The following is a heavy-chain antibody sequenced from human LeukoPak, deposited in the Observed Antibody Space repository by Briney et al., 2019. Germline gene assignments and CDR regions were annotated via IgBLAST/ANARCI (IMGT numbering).Heavy chain of an antibody. J-gene: IGHJ3*02. CDR3: ARVLRTDALDI. CDR2: VYYSGST. V-gene: IGHV4-39*01. Sequence: SETLSLTCTVSGDSISSVTCYWGWIRQSPGKGLEWIGSVYYSGSTYYNPSLKSRVIISVDTSKNQFSLNLSSVTAADTAVYYCARVLRTDALDIWGQGTMVTVSS. D-gene: IGHD1-14*01. CDR1: GDSISSVTCY.